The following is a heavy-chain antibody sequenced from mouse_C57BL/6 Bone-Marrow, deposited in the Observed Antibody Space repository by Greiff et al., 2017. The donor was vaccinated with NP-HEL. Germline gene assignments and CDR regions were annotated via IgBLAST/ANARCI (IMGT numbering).Heavy chain of an antibody. CDR2: IYPRSGNT. CDR1: GYTFTSYG. CDR3: ARWVWDSNLWYFDV. V-gene: IGHV1-81*01. D-gene: IGHD2-5*01. J-gene: IGHJ1*03. Sequence: VQLKQSGAELARPGASVKLSCKASGYTFTSYGISWVKQRTGQGLEWIGEIYPRSGNTYYNEKFKGKATLTADKSSSTAYMELRSLTSEDSAVYFCARWVWDSNLWYFDVWGTGTTVTVSS.